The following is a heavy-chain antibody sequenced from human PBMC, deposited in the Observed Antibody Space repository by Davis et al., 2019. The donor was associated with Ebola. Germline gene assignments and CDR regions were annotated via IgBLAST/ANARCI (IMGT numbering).Heavy chain of an antibody. Sequence: GESLKISCAASGFTFSSYAMSWVRQAPGKGLEWVSVISGSGGSTYYADSVKGRFTISRDNSKNTLYLQMNSLRAEDTAVYYCARELPIAAAGTPFDYWGQGTLVTVSS. D-gene: IGHD6-13*01. CDR3: ARELPIAAAGTPFDY. CDR2: ISGSGGST. CDR1: GFTFSSYA. V-gene: IGHV3-23*01. J-gene: IGHJ4*02.